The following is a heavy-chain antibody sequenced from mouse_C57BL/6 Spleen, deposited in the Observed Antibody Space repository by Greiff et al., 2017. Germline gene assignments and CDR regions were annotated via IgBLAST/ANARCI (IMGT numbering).Heavy chain of an antibody. J-gene: IGHJ4*01. V-gene: IGHV1-82*01. Sequence: VQVVESGPELVKPGASVKISCKASGYAFSSSWMNWVKQRPGKGLEWIGRIYPGDGDTNYNGKFKGKATLTADKSSSTAYMQLSSLTSEDSAVYFCARGRGLTMDYWGQGTSVTVSS. CDR2: IYPGDGDT. CDR3: ARGRGLTMDY. CDR1: GYAFSSSW.